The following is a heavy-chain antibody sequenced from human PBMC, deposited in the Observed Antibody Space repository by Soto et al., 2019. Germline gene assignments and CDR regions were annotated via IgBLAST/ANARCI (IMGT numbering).Heavy chain of an antibody. Sequence: SETLSLTCSVSRAFINSGGFYYSWIRQPPGKGLEWLGYIFHSGSTHYNPSLKSRVTISVDKSKNQFSLSLNSVTAADTAFYFCAQNGPYSLAVWGQGTTVTGSS. CDR3: AQNGPYSLAV. J-gene: IGHJ6*02. D-gene: IGHD1-1*01. V-gene: IGHV4-31*09. CDR1: RAFINSGGFY. CDR2: IFHSGST.